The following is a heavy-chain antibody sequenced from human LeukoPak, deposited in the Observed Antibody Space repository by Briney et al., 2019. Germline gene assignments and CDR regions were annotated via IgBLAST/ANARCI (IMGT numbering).Heavy chain of an antibody. J-gene: IGHJ4*02. D-gene: IGHD1-26*01. CDR1: GFTFSTYW. V-gene: IGHV3-74*01. CDR3: AAIEFSGSYYGY. CDR2: IKTDGSST. Sequence: GGSLRLSCAASGFTFSTYWMHWVRHAPGKGLVWVSRIKTDGSSTSYADSVEGRFTISRDNAKNTLYPQMNSLRAEDTAVHYCAAIEFSGSYYGYWGQGTLVTVSS.